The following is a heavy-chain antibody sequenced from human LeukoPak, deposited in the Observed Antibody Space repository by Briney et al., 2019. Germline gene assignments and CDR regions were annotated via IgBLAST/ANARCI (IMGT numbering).Heavy chain of an antibody. CDR2: IYHSGST. CDR3: ARQAVGLGNVPGGGYFDY. J-gene: IGHJ4*02. V-gene: IGHV4-38-2*01. CDR1: GYSISSGYY. D-gene: IGHD7-27*01. Sequence: SETLSLTCAVSGYSISSGYYWGWIRQPPGKGLEWIGSIYHSGSTYYNPSLKSRVTISVDTSKNQFSLKLSSVTAADTAVYYCARQAVGLGNVPGGGYFDYWGQGTLVTVSS.